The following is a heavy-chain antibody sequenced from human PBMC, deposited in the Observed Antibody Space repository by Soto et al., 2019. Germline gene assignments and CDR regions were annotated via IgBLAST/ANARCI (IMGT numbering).Heavy chain of an antibody. Sequence: QVQLQESGPGLVKPSETLSLTCTVSGVSIANFFWSWIRQPPGKGLEWIGYMSQGGTTTYNPTLKGRAPISVDTSKNQLSLNLTSVTAADTAMYYCARDRGGITVAANPLGEWFDPWGPGTLVTVSS. CDR3: ARDRGGITVAANPLGEWFDP. D-gene: IGHD6-19*01. J-gene: IGHJ5*02. CDR2: MSQGGTT. V-gene: IGHV4-59*08. CDR1: GVSIANFF.